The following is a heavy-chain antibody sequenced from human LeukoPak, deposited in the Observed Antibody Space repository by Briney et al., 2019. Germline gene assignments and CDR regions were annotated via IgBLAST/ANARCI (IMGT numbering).Heavy chain of an antibody. CDR2: IWYDGSNK. D-gene: IGHD6-19*01. V-gene: IGHV3-33*01. Sequence: PGGSLRLSCAASGFTFSYYGMHWVRQAPGKGLEWVAVIWYDGSNKYYADSVKGRFTISRDNSKNTLYLQMNSLRAEDTAVYYCARGPWAVAGSQYFDYWGQGTLVTASS. CDR3: ARGPWAVAGSQYFDY. CDR1: GFTFSYYG. J-gene: IGHJ4*02.